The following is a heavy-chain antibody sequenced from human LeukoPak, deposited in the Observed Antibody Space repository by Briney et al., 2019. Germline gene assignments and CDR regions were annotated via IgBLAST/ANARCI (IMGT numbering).Heavy chain of an antibody. V-gene: IGHV1-2*02. J-gene: IGHJ4*02. Sequence: ASMKVSCKASGYTFTGYYMHWVRQAPGQGLEWMGWINPNSGGTNYAQKFQGRVTMTRDTSISTAYMELSRLRSDDTAVYYCARGVSSSWYYFDYWGQGTLVTVSS. CDR2: INPNSGGT. CDR3: ARGVSSSWYYFDY. CDR1: GYTFTGYY. D-gene: IGHD6-13*01.